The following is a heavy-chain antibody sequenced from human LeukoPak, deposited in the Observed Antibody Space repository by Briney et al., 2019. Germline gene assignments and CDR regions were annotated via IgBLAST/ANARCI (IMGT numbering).Heavy chain of an antibody. V-gene: IGHV4-61*02. CDR2: IYTSGST. CDR3: AREGALNRQYYYYYYMDV. Sequence: SQTLSLTCTASGGSISSGSYYWSWIRQPAGKGLEWIGRIYTSGSTNYNPSLKSRVTISVDTSKNQFSLKLSSVTAADTAVYYCAREGALNRQYYYYYYMDVWGKGTTVTVSS. D-gene: IGHD1-14*01. CDR1: GGSISSGSYY. J-gene: IGHJ6*03.